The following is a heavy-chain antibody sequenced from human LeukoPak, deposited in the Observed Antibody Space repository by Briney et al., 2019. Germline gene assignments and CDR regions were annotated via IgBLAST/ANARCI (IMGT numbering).Heavy chain of an antibody. CDR1: GFTFSSYS. CDR3: ARDLSGSGWSYYFDY. D-gene: IGHD6-13*01. J-gene: IGHJ4*02. CDR2: ISSSSRTI. Sequence: GGSLRLSCAASGFTFSSYSMNWVRQAPGKGLEWVSYISSSSRTIYYADSVKGRFTVSRDDAKNSLYLQMNSLRDEDTAVYYCARDLSGSGWSYYFDYWGQGTLVTVSS. V-gene: IGHV3-48*02.